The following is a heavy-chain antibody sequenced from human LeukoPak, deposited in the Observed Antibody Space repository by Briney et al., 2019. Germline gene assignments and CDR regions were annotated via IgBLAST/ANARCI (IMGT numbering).Heavy chain of an antibody. CDR1: GGTFSSYA. V-gene: IGHV1-69*13. J-gene: IGHJ5*02. D-gene: IGHD3-22*01. CDR3: ARESVAHYYDSSGYYYGKFDP. CDR2: IIPIFGTA. Sequence: SAKVSCKASGGTFSSYAISWVRQAPGQGLEWMGGIIPIFGTANYAQKFQGRVTITADESTSTAYMELSSLRSEDTAVYYCARESVAHYYDSSGYYYGKFDPWGQGTLVTVSP.